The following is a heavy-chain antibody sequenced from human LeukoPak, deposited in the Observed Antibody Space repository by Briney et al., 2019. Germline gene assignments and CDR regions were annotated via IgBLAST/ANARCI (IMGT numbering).Heavy chain of an antibody. J-gene: IGHJ6*03. CDR3: ASVPGPLRCEPDYYYMDV. D-gene: IGHD2-8*01. CDR1: VGTFSSYA. CDR2: IIPIFGTP. Sequence: SVKVSCKASVGTFSSYAISWVRQAPGQGLEWMGGIIPIFGTPNYAQKFQGRVTITADESTSTAYMELSSLRSEDTAVFYCASVPGPLRCEPDYYYMDVCRKGPTVTVSS. V-gene: IGHV1-69*13.